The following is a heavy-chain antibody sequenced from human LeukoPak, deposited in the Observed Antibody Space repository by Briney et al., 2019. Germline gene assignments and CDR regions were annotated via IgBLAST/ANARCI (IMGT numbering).Heavy chain of an antibody. CDR1: GGSISSGSYY. D-gene: IGHD3-22*01. Sequence: SQTLSLTCTVSGGSISSGSYYWRWLRQPAGKGLKWIGRIYTSGSTNYNPPLKSRVTISVDTSKNQFSLKLSSVTAADTAVYYCARVHSSAPTYYYDSSGYYGIWGQGTMVTVSS. CDR2: IYTSGST. CDR3: ARVHSSAPTYYYDSSGYYGI. V-gene: IGHV4-61*02. J-gene: IGHJ3*02.